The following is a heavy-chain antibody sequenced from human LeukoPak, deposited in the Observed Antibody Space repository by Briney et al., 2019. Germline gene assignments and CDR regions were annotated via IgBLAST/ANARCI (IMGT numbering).Heavy chain of an antibody. CDR3: ARHWGYAFDI. V-gene: IGHV4-59*08. J-gene: IGHJ3*02. CDR2: IYYSGST. D-gene: IGHD3-16*01. Sequence: SETLSLTCTVSGGSISSYYWSWIWQPPGKGLEWIGYIYYSGSTNYNPSLKSRVTISVDTSKNQFSLKLSSVTAADTAVYYCARHWGYAFDIWGQGTMVTVSS. CDR1: GGSISSYY.